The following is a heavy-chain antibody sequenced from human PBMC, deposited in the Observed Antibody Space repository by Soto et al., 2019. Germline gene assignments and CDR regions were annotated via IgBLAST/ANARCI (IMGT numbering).Heavy chain of an antibody. Sequence: QLQLQESGPGLVKPSDTLSLTCTVSGGSISTDSHYWGWIRQPPGKGLEWIGSVYYAGSTYKNPSLHSRVTISVDTSKNHFSLKLNSVTAADTAVYYCARRTKYGDYSFDYWGQGTLVTVSS. CDR2: VYYAGST. CDR3: ARRTKYGDYSFDY. J-gene: IGHJ4*02. D-gene: IGHD4-17*01. V-gene: IGHV4-39*02. CDR1: GGSISTDSHY.